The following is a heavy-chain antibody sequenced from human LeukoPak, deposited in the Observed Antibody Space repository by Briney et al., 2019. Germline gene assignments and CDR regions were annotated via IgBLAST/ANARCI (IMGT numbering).Heavy chain of an antibody. CDR2: ISSSSSYI. Sequence: PGGSLRLSCAASGFTFSSYSMNWVRQAPGKGLEWVSSISSSSSYIYYADSVKGRFTISGDNAKNSLYLQMNSLRAEDTAVYYCAGTIFGVAAPFDYWGQGTLVTVSS. V-gene: IGHV3-21*01. J-gene: IGHJ4*02. CDR3: AGTIFGVAAPFDY. CDR1: GFTFSSYS. D-gene: IGHD3-3*01.